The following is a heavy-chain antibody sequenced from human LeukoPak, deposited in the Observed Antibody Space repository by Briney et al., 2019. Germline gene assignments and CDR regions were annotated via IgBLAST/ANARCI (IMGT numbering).Heavy chain of an antibody. CDR2: IKEDGSDK. V-gene: IGHV3-7*01. J-gene: IGHJ4*02. CDR3: ARDHAMAVAGLIDY. CDR1: GFTFSSYW. D-gene: IGHD6-19*01. Sequence: AGSLRLSCAASGFTFSSYWMSWVRQAPGKGLEWLANIKEDGSDKYYVDSVEGRFTISRDNAKNSLYLQMNSLRAEDTAVYYCARDHAMAVAGLIDYWGQGTLVTVSS.